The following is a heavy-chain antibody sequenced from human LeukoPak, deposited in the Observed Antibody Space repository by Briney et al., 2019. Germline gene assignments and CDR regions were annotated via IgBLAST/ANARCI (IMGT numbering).Heavy chain of an antibody. Sequence: GGSLRLSCSASGFTFSSYAMHWVRQAPGKGLEYVSAISSNGGSTYYADSVKGRFTISRDNSKSTLYLQMSSLRAEDTAVYYCARYGDYGGDYYYRMDVWGQGTTVTVSS. J-gene: IGHJ6*02. D-gene: IGHD4-17*01. V-gene: IGHV3-64D*06. CDR1: GFTFSSYA. CDR2: ISSNGGST. CDR3: ARYGDYGGDYYYRMDV.